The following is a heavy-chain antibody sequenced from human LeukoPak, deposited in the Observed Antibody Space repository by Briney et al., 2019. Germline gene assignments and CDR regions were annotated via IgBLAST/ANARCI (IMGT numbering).Heavy chain of an antibody. D-gene: IGHD2-15*01. CDR3: AKSSRSGYYYYYYMDV. CDR1: GFTFSSYS. Sequence: GGSLRLSCAASGFTFSSYSVNWVRQAPGKGLEWVSYISSSSSTIYYADSVKGRFTISRDNAKNSLYLQMNSLRAEDTAVYYCAKSSRSGYYYYYYMDVWGKGTTVTISS. CDR2: ISSSSSTI. J-gene: IGHJ6*03. V-gene: IGHV3-48*01.